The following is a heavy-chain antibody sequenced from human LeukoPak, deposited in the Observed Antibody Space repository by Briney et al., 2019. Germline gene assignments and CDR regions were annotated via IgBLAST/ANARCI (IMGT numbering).Heavy chain of an antibody. V-gene: IGHV3-21*01. CDR2: XXXXSSYI. CDR3: ARDLGDCSSTSCYFWFDP. Sequence: GGSLRLSCAASXXTFXSXXXNWVRXXXXXXXXXXXXXXXXSSYIYYADSVKGRFTISRDNAKNSLYLQMNSLRDEDTAVYYCARDLGDCSSTSCYFWFDPWGQGTLVTVSS. D-gene: IGHD2-2*01. J-gene: IGHJ5*02. CDR1: XXTFXSXX.